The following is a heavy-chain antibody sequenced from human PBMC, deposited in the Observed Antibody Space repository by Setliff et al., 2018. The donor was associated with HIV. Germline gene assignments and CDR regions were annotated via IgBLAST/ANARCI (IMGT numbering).Heavy chain of an antibody. CDR1: GGAIRINDYY. V-gene: IGHV4-39*01. J-gene: IGHJ4*02. D-gene: IGHD6-13*01. Sequence: SETLSLTCTVSGGAIRINDYYWGWVRQPPGKGLEWLGSIHYTGSTYDNPSLKSRLTKSIDTSKNQFSMKLTSVTAADTAVYYCARRWAADGTFDYWGQGTQVTVSS. CDR3: ARRWAADGTFDY. CDR2: IHYTGST.